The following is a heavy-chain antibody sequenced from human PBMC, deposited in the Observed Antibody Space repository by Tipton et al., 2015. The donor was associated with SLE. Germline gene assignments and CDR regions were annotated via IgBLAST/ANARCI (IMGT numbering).Heavy chain of an antibody. CDR3: ARALWVDKDFEVPLAIRLRAFDI. D-gene: IGHD2-2*02. CDR1: GGSFSDYC. J-gene: IGHJ3*02. Sequence: TLSLTCAVYGGSFSDYCWSWIRQSPGKGLEWIGYGCYIGSTNYNPSLKSRLTISVDTSKNQFSLRLSSVSAADTAMYYCARALWVDKDFEVPLAIRLRAFDIWGQGRMVTVSS. V-gene: IGHV4-59*01. CDR2: GCYIGST.